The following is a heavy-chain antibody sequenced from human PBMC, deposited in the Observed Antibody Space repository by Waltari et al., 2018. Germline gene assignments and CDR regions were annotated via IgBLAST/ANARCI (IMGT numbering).Heavy chain of an antibody. CDR3: ATGDSHAFDM. J-gene: IGHJ3*02. V-gene: IGHV3-74*01. D-gene: IGHD4-17*01. Sequence: EVQLVESGGGLVQFGGSLRLSCAASGFTFSSYYMHWVHQTPGKGLVWVSRINGYGTSTTYADSVKGRFTTSRDNARNTLQLQMNSLRVEDTAVYYCATGDSHAFDMWGQGTLVIVSS. CDR1: GFTFSSYY. CDR2: INGYGTST.